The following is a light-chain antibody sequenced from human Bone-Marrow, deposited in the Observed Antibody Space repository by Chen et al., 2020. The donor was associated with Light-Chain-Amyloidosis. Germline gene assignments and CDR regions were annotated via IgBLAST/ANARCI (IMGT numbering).Light chain of an antibody. V-gene: IGLV2-14*01. CDR3: SSYTIRNTLV. J-gene: IGLJ1*01. CDR2: EVT. CDR1: SSDVGGDNH. Sequence: QLALTQPASVSGSPGLSITISSTGTSSDVGGDNHVSWYQQHPDTAPELLIYEVTNRPSWVPDRCSGDKSDNTASLTISGLQTEDEADYFCSSYTIRNTLVFGGGTRVTVL.